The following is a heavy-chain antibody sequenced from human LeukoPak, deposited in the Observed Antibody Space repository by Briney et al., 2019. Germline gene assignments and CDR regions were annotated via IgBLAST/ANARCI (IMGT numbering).Heavy chain of an antibody. V-gene: IGHV4-30-2*01. J-gene: IGHJ5*02. D-gene: IGHD3-10*01. CDR2: IYHRGTT. CDR3: ASVPYYSSKMEIET. Sequence: TSSETLSLTCTVSGGSIGIDDYYWTWIRQPPGKGLEWIGYIYHRGTTYYNPSLESRVTISVDRSKNQFSLKLSSVTAADTAVYYCASVPYYSSKMEIETWGQGTLVTVSS. CDR1: GGSIGIDDYY.